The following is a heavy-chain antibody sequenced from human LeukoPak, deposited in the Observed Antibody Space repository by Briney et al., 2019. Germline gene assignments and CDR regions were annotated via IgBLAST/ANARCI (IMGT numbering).Heavy chain of an antibody. CDR1: GFTFSIYT. J-gene: IGHJ6*04. CDR3: AELGITMIGGV. Sequence: GGSLRLSCAASGFTFSIYTMNWVRQAPGKGLEWVSYISSSGSTIYYADSVKGRFTISRDNAKNSLYLQMNSLRAEDTAVYYCAELGITMIGGVWGKGTTVTISS. CDR2: ISSSGSTI. D-gene: IGHD3-10*02. V-gene: IGHV3-48*04.